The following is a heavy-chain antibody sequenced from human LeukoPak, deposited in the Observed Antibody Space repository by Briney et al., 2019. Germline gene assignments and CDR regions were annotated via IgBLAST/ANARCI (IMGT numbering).Heavy chain of an antibody. D-gene: IGHD3-22*01. CDR3: ARERRSRLYYYDSSGYLV. V-gene: IGHV1-69*13. CDR2: IIPIFGTA. J-gene: IGHJ4*02. Sequence: ASVKVSCKASGGTFSSYAISWVRQAPGQGLEWMGGIIPIFGTANYAQKFQGRVTITADESTSTAYMELRSLRSDDTAVYYCARERRSRLYYYDSSGYLVWGQGTLVTVSS. CDR1: GGTFSSYA.